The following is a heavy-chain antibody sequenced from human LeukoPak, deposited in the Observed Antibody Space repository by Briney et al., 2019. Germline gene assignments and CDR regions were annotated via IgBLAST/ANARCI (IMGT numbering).Heavy chain of an antibody. V-gene: IGHV4-30-4*01. CDR1: GGSVSSYY. D-gene: IGHD3-22*01. CDR2: IYYSGTT. J-gene: IGHJ4*02. Sequence: SETLSLTCTVSGGSVSSYYWSWFRQPPGKGLEWIGYIYYSGTTYYNPSLRSRVTISVDTSKNQFSLKLNSVTAADTAVYYCARKRYDDPYFFDYWGQGTLVTVSS. CDR3: ARKRYDDPYFFDY.